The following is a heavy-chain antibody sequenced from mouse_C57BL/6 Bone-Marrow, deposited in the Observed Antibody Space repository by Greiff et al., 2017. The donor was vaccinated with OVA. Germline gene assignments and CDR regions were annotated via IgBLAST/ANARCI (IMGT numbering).Heavy chain of an antibody. D-gene: IGHD6-5*01. J-gene: IGHJ3*01. CDR3: ARSPYSAY. V-gene: IGHV1-26*01. CDR1: GYTFTDYY. CDR2: INPNNGGT. Sequence: EVQLQQSGPELVKPGASVKISCKASGYTFTDYYMNWVKQSHGKSLEWIGDINPNNGGTSYNQKFKGKATLTVDKSSSTAYMELRSLTSEDSAVYYCARSPYSAYWGQGTLVTVSA.